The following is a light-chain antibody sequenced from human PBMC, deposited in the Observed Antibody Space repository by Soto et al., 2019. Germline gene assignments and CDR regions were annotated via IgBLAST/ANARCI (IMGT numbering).Light chain of an antibody. Sequence: QSVLTQPASVSGSPGQSITISCTGTSSDVGSYNLVSWYQQHPGKAPKLMIYEGSKRPSGVSNRFSGSKSGNTASLTISGLQAEDESDYSCCSFAGSSTPVVFGGGTKLTV. V-gene: IGLV2-23*01. CDR1: SSDVGSYNL. CDR2: EGS. CDR3: CSFAGSSTPVV. J-gene: IGLJ2*01.